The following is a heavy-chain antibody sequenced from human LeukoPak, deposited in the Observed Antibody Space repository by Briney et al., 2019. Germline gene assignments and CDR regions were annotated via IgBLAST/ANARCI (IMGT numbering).Heavy chain of an antibody. J-gene: IGHJ4*02. CDR3: AKDAQRGFDYSNSLEQ. CDR1: GFTFSHFG. V-gene: IGHV3-33*06. CDR2: IWNDGSTK. D-gene: IGHD4-11*01. Sequence: GESLRLSCAASGFTFSHFGMHWVRQVPGRGLEWVAVIWNDGSTKYYADSVKGRFTISRDNYQNRVDLHMTSLRVEDTAIYYCAKDAQRGFDYSNSLEQWGQGTLVTVSS.